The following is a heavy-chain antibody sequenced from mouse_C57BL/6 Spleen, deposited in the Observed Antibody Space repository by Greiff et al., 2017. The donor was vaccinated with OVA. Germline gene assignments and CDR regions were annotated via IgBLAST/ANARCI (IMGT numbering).Heavy chain of an antibody. Sequence: VKLKESGPGLVAPSQSLSITCTVSGFSLTSYGVDWVSQSPGQGLEWLGVIWGVGSTNYNSALKSRLSISKDNSKSQVFLKMNSLQTDDTAMYYCARRRDGNYDWYFEVWGTGTTVTVSS. CDR1: GFSLTSYG. V-gene: IGHV2-6*01. CDR2: IWGVGST. D-gene: IGHD2-1*01. CDR3: ARRRDGNYDWYFEV. J-gene: IGHJ1*03.